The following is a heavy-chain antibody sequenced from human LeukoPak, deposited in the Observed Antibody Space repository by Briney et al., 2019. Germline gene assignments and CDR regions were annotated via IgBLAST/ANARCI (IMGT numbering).Heavy chain of an antibody. CDR1: GYSISSGYY. V-gene: IGHV4-38-2*02. CDR3: ARDRDYRGVDP. J-gene: IGHJ5*02. D-gene: IGHD4-11*01. CDR2: IYHSGST. Sequence: SETLSLTCAVSGYSISSGYYWGWIRQPPGKGLEWIGSIYHSGSTYYNPSLKSRVTISVDTSKNQFSLKLSSVTAADTAVYYCARDRDYRGVDPRGHGTLVTVSS.